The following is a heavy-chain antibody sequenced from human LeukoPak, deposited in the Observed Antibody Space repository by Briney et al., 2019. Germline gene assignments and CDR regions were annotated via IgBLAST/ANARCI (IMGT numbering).Heavy chain of an antibody. Sequence: SETLSLTCAVYGGSFSGYYWSWIRQPPGKGLEWIGEINHSGSTNYNPSLKSRVTISVDTSKNQFSLKLSSVTAADTAVYYCASFRWLGEAGFDYWGQGTLVTVSS. V-gene: IGHV4-34*01. CDR2: INHSGST. CDR1: GGSFSGYY. CDR3: ASFRWLGEAGFDY. D-gene: IGHD3-10*01. J-gene: IGHJ4*02.